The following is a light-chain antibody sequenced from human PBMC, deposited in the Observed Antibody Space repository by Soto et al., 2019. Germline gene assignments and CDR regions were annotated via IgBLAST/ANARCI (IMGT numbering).Light chain of an antibody. J-gene: IGKJ2*01. CDR1: QSVSNSY. CDR2: GIS. V-gene: IGKV3-20*01. CDR3: QQYSSLPHT. Sequence: ESVLTQSPGTLSLSPGERATLSCRASQSVSNSYFAWYQQKPGQAPRLLIYGISIRATGIPDRFSGSGSGTAFTLTISRLEPEDFVVYYCQQYSSLPHTFGQGTKLDVK.